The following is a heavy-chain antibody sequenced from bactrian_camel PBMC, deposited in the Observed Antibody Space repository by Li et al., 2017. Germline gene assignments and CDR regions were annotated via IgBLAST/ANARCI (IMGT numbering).Heavy chain of an antibody. J-gene: IGHJ4*01. CDR1: GYTFNTY. Sequence: QLVESGGGSALAGGSVRLSCAASGYTFNTYSWFRQAPGKEREGVAAIDTGDGSTYYLNSVEGRFTISHDNAKNVMSLEMNDLKVEDTGMYYCAAKRSQTSLYCNTGRMVGSYAYWGQGTQVTVS. V-gene: IGHV3S28*01. CDR3: AAKRSQTSLYCNTGRMVGSYAY. D-gene: IGHD1*01. CDR2: IDTGDGST.